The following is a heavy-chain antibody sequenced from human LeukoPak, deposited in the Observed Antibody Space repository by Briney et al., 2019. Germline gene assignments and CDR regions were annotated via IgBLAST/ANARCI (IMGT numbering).Heavy chain of an antibody. CDR2: ITSDGSNK. V-gene: IGHV3-30*18. Sequence: PGGSLRLSCAASGFTFSTYGMHWVRQAPGKGLEWVAVITSDGSNKYYADSVKGRFTISRDNSKNTLYLQMNSLRTEDTALYYCAKGWSGESFGAQFDYWGQGTLVTVSS. CDR1: GFTFSTYG. CDR3: AKGWSGESFGAQFDY. D-gene: IGHD3-10*01. J-gene: IGHJ4*02.